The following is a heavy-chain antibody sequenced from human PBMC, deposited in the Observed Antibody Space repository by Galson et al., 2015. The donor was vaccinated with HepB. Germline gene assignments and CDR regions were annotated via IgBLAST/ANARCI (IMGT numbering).Heavy chain of an antibody. CDR2: ISYDGSNK. Sequence: SLRLSCAASGFSFSRHAMHWVRQAPGKGLEWVAVISYDGSNKYYADSVKGRFTISRDNPKNTLYLQINSLRIEDTAIYYCASGGYCSSISCYLEPHEPDYWGQGTLVTVSS. CDR1: GFSFSRHA. V-gene: IGHV3-30-3*01. CDR3: ASGGYCSSISCYLEPHEPDY. J-gene: IGHJ4*02. D-gene: IGHD2-2*01.